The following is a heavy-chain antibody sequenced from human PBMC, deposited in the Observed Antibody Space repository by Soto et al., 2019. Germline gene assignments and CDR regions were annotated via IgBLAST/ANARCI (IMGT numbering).Heavy chain of an antibody. Sequence: ASVKVSCKASGYTFTTYAISWVRQAPGQGLEWMGWLRTYDGHTDYAQNLQGRVTMTTDTSTNTAYMELRSLRSDDTALYYCARDRLHTSSSITFDYWG. D-gene: IGHD6-6*01. V-gene: IGHV1-18*01. CDR2: LRTYDGHT. CDR1: GYTFTTYA. J-gene: IGHJ4*01. CDR3: ARDRLHTSSSITFDY.